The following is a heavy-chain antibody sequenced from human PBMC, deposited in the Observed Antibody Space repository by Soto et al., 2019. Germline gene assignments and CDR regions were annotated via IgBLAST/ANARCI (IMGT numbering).Heavy chain of an antibody. J-gene: IGHJ3*02. V-gene: IGHV1-18*01. Sequence: ASVKVSCKASGYTFTNYGISWVRQAPGQGLEWMGWISAYNGNTKYAQKLQGRVTMTTDTSTSTAYMELRSLRSDDTAVYYCARDPLYDYGDLSHVFDITGQFTMVTVSS. CDR2: ISAYNGNT. CDR1: GYTFTNYG. D-gene: IGHD4-17*01. CDR3: ARDPLYDYGDLSHVFDI.